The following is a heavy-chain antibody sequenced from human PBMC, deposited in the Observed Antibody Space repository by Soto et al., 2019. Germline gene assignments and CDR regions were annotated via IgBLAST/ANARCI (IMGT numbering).Heavy chain of an antibody. V-gene: IGHV4-34*01. D-gene: IGHD5-18*01. Sequence: QVQLQQWGAGLLKPSETLSLTCAVYGGSFSGYYWSWIRQPPGKGLEWIGEINHSGSTNYNPSLKSRVTISVDTSKNQFSLKLSSVTAADTAVYYCARGVRQLWLEYYFDYWGQGTLVTVSS. CDR3: ARGVRQLWLEYYFDY. CDR2: INHSGST. CDR1: GGSFSGYY. J-gene: IGHJ4*02.